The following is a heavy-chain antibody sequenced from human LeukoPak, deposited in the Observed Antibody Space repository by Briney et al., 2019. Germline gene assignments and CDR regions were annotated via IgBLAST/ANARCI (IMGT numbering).Heavy chain of an antibody. D-gene: IGHD4-17*01. V-gene: IGHV3-23*01. CDR3: AKIGAVTSPYYYGMDV. CDR1: GFTFSSYA. Sequence: PGRSLRLSCAASGFTFSSYAMSWVRQAPGKGLEWVSAISGSGGSTYYADSVKGRFTISRDNSKNTLYLQMNSLRAEDTAVYYCAKIGAVTSPYYYGMDVWGQGTTVTVSS. J-gene: IGHJ6*02. CDR2: ISGSGGST.